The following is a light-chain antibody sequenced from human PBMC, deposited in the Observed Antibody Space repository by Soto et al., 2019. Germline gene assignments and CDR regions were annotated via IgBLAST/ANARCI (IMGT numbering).Light chain of an antibody. CDR1: SSNIGSNA. CDR2: SDY. V-gene: IGLV1-44*01. Sequence: QAVVTHPPSASGTPGQRVTITCSGSSSNIGSNAVNWYQQLPGTAPKLLIYSDYQRPSGVPDRFSGSKSGTSASLAISGLQSEDEAAYYCASWDDSLNGPVFGGGTKVTVL. J-gene: IGLJ2*01. CDR3: ASWDDSLNGPV.